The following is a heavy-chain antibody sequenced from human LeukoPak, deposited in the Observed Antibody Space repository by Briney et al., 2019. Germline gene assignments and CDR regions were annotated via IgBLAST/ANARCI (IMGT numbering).Heavy chain of an antibody. J-gene: IGHJ4*02. CDR1: GFTFSSFA. Sequence: GGSLRLSCAASGFTFSSFAMIWVRQPPGKGLEWVSSIFPTSREIHYADSVRGRFTISRDNSKSTLSLQMDSLRAEDTAIYYCATYRQVMLPFESWGQGTLVTVSS. D-gene: IGHD5-18*01. CDR3: ATYRQVMLPFES. V-gene: IGHV3-23*01. CDR2: IFPTSREI.